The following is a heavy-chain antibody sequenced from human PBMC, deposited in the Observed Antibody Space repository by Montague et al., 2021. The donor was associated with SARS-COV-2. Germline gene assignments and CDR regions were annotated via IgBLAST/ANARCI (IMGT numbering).Heavy chain of an antibody. J-gene: IGHJ4*02. Sequence: SLRLSCAASGFIFSGYAMTWVRQAPGKGLEWVSGITGSGHATYYADSVKGRFTISRDNSKNTLFLQMNSLRAEDTAVYYCARVLGTVAPSFHRGYFDYWGPGSLVTVSS. CDR2: ITGSGHAT. CDR1: GFIFSGYA. D-gene: IGHD4-23*01. CDR3: ARVLGTVAPSFHRGYFDY. V-gene: IGHV3-23*01.